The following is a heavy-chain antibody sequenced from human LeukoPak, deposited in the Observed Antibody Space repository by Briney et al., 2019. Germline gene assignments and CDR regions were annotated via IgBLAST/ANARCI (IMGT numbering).Heavy chain of an antibody. J-gene: IGHJ4*02. CDR2: IYHSGRT. CDR3: ARVAFNYGPQLLTFQPPFFDY. CDR1: GGSIRSSNW. Sequence: SETLSLTCAVSGGSIRSSNWWSWVRQPPGKGLEWIGEIYHSGRTSYSPSLKSRVTISVDKSKNQFSLKVNSVTAADTAVYYCARVAFNYGPQLLTFQPPFFDYWGQGTLVTVSS. D-gene: IGHD3-10*01. V-gene: IGHV4-4*02.